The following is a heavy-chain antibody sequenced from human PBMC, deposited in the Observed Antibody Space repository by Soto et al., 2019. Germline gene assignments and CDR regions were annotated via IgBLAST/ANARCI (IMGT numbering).Heavy chain of an antibody. Sequence: GESLKISCKGVGYRFGSAWIGWVRQMPGKGLEWMGIIKPGTSDIRYSPSCRGHVTISADEAVSTAYLQWSSLKASDTAMYYCARQLSHICDSWGQGTLVTVSS. CDR2: IKPGTSDI. V-gene: IGHV5-51*01. J-gene: IGHJ4*02. CDR1: GYRFGSAW. D-gene: IGHD3-3*02. CDR3: ARQLSHICDS.